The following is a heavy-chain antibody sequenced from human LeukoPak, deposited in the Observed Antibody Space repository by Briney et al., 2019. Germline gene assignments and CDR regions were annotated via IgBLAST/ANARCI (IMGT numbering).Heavy chain of an antibody. CDR1: GFTFSDYY. J-gene: IGHJ4*02. CDR2: ISSSGSTI. V-gene: IGHV3-11*04. CDR3: ACYYYASSGYFQLDY. Sequence: PGGSLRLSRAASGFTFSDYYMSWIRQAPRKGLEWVSYISSSGSTIYYADSVKGRFTNSKDNAKNSLYLQMNSPTAADTAVYYCACYYYASSGYFQLDYWGQGTLVTVSS. D-gene: IGHD3-22*01.